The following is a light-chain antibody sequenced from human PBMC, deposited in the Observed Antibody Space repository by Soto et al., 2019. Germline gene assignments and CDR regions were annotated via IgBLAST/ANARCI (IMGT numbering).Light chain of an antibody. Sequence: LTQPPSASGSPGQSVAISCTGTSSDVGAYNYVAWYQQHPGKVPKLMIYEVSKRPSGVPDRFSGSKSGNTASLTVSGLQADDEADYYCSSYAGSDVFVFGTGTKVTVL. CDR1: SSDVGAYNY. CDR2: EVS. CDR3: SSYAGSDVFV. V-gene: IGLV2-8*01. J-gene: IGLJ1*01.